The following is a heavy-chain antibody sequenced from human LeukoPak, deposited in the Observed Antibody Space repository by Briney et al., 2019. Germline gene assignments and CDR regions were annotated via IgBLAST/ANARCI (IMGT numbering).Heavy chain of an antibody. Sequence: GGSLRLSCAASGFTFDDYAMHWIRQVPGKGLEWVSGISWNSGSIGYADSVKGRFTISRDNAKNSLYLQMNSLRAEDTAVYYCARDRRSTAYDFWSGRAFDIWGQGTMVTVSS. CDR3: ARDRRSTAYDFWSGRAFDI. CDR1: GFTFDDYA. V-gene: IGHV3-9*01. D-gene: IGHD3-3*01. J-gene: IGHJ3*02. CDR2: ISWNSGSI.